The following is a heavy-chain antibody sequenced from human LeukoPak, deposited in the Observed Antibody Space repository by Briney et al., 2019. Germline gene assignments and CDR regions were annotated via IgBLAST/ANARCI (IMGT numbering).Heavy chain of an antibody. CDR2: ISHDGSVT. Sequence: GGSLRLSCAASGFTFSHYGMQWVRQAPGKGLEWLAVISHDGSVTFYADPVKGRFTISRDNSKYTVDLQMYSLRADDTAVYYCAKEPNSYSSGWYFQHWGQGTLVTVSS. J-gene: IGHJ1*01. CDR3: AKEPNSYSSGWYFQH. CDR1: GFTFSHYG. D-gene: IGHD6-25*01. V-gene: IGHV3-30*18.